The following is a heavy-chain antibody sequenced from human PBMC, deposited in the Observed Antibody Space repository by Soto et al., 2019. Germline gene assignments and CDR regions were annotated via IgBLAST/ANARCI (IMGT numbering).Heavy chain of an antibody. CDR1: GGSIISYY. CDR2: IYYSGST. D-gene: IGHD6-6*01. J-gene: IGHJ4*02. Sequence: AETLSLTCTVSGGSIISYYWIWIRQPPGKGLEWIGYIYYSGSTNYNPSLKSRVTISVDTSKNQFSLKLSSVTAADTAVYYCAREGSSSPYFDYWGQGTLVTVS. CDR3: AREGSSSPYFDY. V-gene: IGHV4-59*01.